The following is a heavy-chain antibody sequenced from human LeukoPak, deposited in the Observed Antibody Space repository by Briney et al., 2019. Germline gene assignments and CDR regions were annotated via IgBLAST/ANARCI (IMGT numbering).Heavy chain of an antibody. CDR1: GGSISGYY. Sequence: SETLSLTCTVSGGSISGYYWSWIRQPPGKGLEWIGEINHSGSTNYNPSLKSRVTISVDTSKNQFSLKLSSVTAADTAVYYCARRKVVTRVAQLFDYWGQGTLVTVSS. CDR2: INHSGST. J-gene: IGHJ4*02. CDR3: ARRKVVTRVAQLFDY. V-gene: IGHV4-34*01. D-gene: IGHD4-23*01.